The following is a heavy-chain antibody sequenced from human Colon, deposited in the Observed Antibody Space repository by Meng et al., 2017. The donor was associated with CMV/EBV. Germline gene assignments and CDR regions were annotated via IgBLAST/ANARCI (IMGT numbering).Heavy chain of an antibody. J-gene: IGHJ4*02. V-gene: IGHV3-20*04. CDR2: INWNGKTA. D-gene: IGHD1-26*01. CDR3: ARAGHSGSYLPGLFDY. Sequence: GESLKISCAASGFTFDDYAMHWVRQAPGKGLEWVSTINWNGKTAGHADSVQGRFTISRDNARNSLYLEMNFLRAEDTAFYYCARAGHSGSYLPGLFDYWGQGALVTVSS. CDR1: GFTFDDYA.